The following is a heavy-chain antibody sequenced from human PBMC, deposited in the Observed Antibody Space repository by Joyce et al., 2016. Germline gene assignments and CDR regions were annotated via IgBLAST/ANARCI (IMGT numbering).Heavy chain of an antibody. D-gene: IGHD6-6*01. J-gene: IGHJ6*03. Sequence: EVQLLESGGGLVQPAGSLRLSCAASGFTFSSYAMSGVRQAPGKGLEWVSVISGSGGSIYDADSVNGRFTFSRDNSKNPLYLQMNSLRAEDTAVYYCAKVAEGSAVYFYYMDVWGKGTTVTVSS. V-gene: IGHV3-23*01. CDR1: GFTFSSYA. CDR2: ISGSGGSI. CDR3: AKVAEGSAVYFYYMDV.